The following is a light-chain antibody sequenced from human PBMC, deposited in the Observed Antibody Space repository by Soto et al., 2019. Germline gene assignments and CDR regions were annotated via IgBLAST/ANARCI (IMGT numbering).Light chain of an antibody. CDR3: QQLNSYPFT. J-gene: IGKJ5*01. CDR2: AAS. CDR1: QGISSY. Sequence: DIQMTQSPSSLSASVGDRVTITCRASQGISSYLAWYQQKPGKAPELLIYAASTLQSGVPSRFSGSGSGTDFTLTISSLQPEDSATYYCQQLNSYPFTFGQGTRLEIK. V-gene: IGKV1-9*01.